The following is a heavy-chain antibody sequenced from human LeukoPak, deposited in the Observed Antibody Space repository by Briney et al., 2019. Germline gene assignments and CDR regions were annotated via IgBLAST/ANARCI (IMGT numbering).Heavy chain of an antibody. Sequence: ASVKVSCKSSGYTFNGYYMHWVRQAPGQGLEWMGWINPNNGGTKYAQNFQGRVTMTRDTSISTAYMELDRLRFDDTAVYYCARGYYDILTGYYEAFDIWGQGTMVTVSS. J-gene: IGHJ3*02. CDR3: ARGYYDILTGYYEAFDI. V-gene: IGHV1-2*02. CDR1: GYTFNGYY. D-gene: IGHD3-9*01. CDR2: INPNNGGT.